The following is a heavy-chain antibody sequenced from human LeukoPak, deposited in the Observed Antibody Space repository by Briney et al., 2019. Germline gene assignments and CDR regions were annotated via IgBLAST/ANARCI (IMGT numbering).Heavy chain of an antibody. V-gene: IGHV4-4*07. Sequence: SETLSLTCTVSGDSINTNYWTWIRQPAGKRLEWIGRIYTSGSTNYNPSLKSRVTMSVDTSKNQFSLKLRSVTAADTAVYYCPKVAEGSGRYFPDSWGQGTLVTVSS. CDR3: PKVAEGSGRYFPDS. CDR1: GDSINTNY. D-gene: IGHD3-10*01. CDR2: IYTSGST. J-gene: IGHJ4*02.